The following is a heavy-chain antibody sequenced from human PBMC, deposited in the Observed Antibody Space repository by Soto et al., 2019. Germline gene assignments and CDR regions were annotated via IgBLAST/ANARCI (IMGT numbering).Heavy chain of an antibody. CDR3: ARRGVVVVAATPLYYYGMDV. Sequence: QLQLQESGPGLVKPSETLSLTCTVSGGSISSSSYYWGWIRQPPGKGLEWIGSIYYSGSTYYNPSLTSRVTISVDTSKNQFSLKLSSVTAADTAVYYCARRGVVVVAATPLYYYGMDVWGQGTTVTVSS. CDR2: IYYSGST. V-gene: IGHV4-39*01. J-gene: IGHJ6*02. D-gene: IGHD2-15*01. CDR1: GGSISSSSYY.